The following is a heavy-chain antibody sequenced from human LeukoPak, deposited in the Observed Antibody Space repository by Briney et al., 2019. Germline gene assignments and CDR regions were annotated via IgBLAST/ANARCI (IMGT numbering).Heavy chain of an antibody. CDR1: GFTFSTYG. Sequence: GGSLRLSCAASGFTFSTYGMHWVRQAPGKRLEWVSSISSSSSYIYYADSVKGRFTISRDNAKNSLYLQMNSLRAEDTAVYYCARPLYGDYSFDYWGQGTLVTVSS. CDR2: ISSSSSYI. J-gene: IGHJ4*02. CDR3: ARPLYGDYSFDY. D-gene: IGHD4-17*01. V-gene: IGHV3-21*01.